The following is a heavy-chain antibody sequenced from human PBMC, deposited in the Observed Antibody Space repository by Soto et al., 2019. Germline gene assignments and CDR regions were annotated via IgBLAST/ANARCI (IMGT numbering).Heavy chain of an antibody. D-gene: IGHD4-4*01. Sequence: SVNVSCKSSVYTLTGYGISLVRQAPGQGLEWMGWISAYNGNTNYAQKLQGRVTMTTDTSTSTAYMELRSLRSDDTAVYYCARVRGNDYTGYYGMDVWGQGTTVTVSS. J-gene: IGHJ6*02. V-gene: IGHV1-18*04. CDR2: ISAYNGNT. CDR3: ARVRGNDYTGYYGMDV. CDR1: VYTLTGYG.